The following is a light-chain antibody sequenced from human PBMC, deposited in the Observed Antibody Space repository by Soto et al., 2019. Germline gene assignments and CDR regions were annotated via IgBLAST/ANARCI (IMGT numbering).Light chain of an antibody. V-gene: IGKV1-9*01. CDR1: QTISSS. CDR3: QQLNSYPFT. J-gene: IGKJ5*01. Sequence: IQLTQSPSSLSSSVGDKVPITCRASQTISSSLAWYQQKPGIAPKLLIYGASTLQSGVPSRFSGSGSGTDFTLTISSLQPEDFARYYCQQLNSYPFTFGQGTRLEIK. CDR2: GAS.